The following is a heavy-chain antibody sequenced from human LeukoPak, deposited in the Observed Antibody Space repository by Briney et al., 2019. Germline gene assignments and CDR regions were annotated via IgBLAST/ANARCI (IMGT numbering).Heavy chain of an antibody. V-gene: IGHV3-23*01. Sequence: GGSLRLSCAASGLTFSSYAISWARQAPGKGLEWVSSITGSGGSTYYADSVKGRFTISRDNSKNTLYLQMNSLRAEDTAVYYCAKSRRMVRGALDYWGQGTLVTVSS. CDR1: GLTFSSYA. CDR3: AKSRRMVRGALDY. J-gene: IGHJ4*02. CDR2: ITGSGGST. D-gene: IGHD3-10*01.